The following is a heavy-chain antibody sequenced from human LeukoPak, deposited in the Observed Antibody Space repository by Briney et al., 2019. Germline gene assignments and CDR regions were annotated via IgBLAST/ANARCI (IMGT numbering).Heavy chain of an antibody. J-gene: IGHJ4*02. CDR1: GGSISSSSYY. CDR2: IYYSGST. Sequence: PSETLSLTCTVSGGSISSSSYYWGWIRQPPGKGLEWIGSIYYSGSTYYNPSLKSRVTISVDTSKNQFSLKLSSVTAADTAVYYCARLTVTTGGDYWGQGTLVTVSS. CDR3: ARLTVTTGGDY. V-gene: IGHV4-39*01. D-gene: IGHD4-17*01.